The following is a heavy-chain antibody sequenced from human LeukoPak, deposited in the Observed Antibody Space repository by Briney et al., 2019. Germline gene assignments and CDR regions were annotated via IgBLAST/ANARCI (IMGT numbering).Heavy chain of an antibody. Sequence: PGGSLRLSCAASGFTFSSYSMNWVRQAPGKGLEWVSGINWNSGSKHYADSVKGRFTISRDNAKNSLYLQMNSLRAEDTALYYCAKDFSSGYYYFDYWGQGTLVTVSS. D-gene: IGHD3-22*01. V-gene: IGHV3-9*01. CDR1: GFTFSSYS. CDR3: AKDFSSGYYYFDY. CDR2: INWNSGSK. J-gene: IGHJ4*02.